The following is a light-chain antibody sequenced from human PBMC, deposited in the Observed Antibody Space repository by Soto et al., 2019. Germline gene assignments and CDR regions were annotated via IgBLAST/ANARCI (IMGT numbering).Light chain of an antibody. CDR1: SSDVGSGNF. CDR2: DVT. J-gene: IGLJ3*02. Sequence: QSALTQPASVSGSPGQSITISCTGTSSDVGSGNFVYWFQQHPGKAPKLMIYDVTNRPSGVSYRFSGSKSGNTASLTISGLEDEDAADYYCSSFTTTNTWVFGGGTKLTVL. CDR3: SSFTTTNTWV. V-gene: IGLV2-14*01.